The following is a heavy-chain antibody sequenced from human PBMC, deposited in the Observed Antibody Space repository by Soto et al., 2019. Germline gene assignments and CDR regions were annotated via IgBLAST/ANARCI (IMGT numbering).Heavy chain of an antibody. CDR2: INPSGGST. CDR3: AREGLNVVVPAAIGGPDP. Sequence: ASVKVSCKASGYTFTSYYMHWVRQAPGQGLEWMGIINPSGGSTSYAQKFQGRVTMTRDTSTSTVYMELNSLRSEDTAVYYCAREGLNVVVPAAIGGPDPWGQGTLVTVSS. CDR1: GYTFTSYY. D-gene: IGHD2-2*02. V-gene: IGHV1-46*01. J-gene: IGHJ5*02.